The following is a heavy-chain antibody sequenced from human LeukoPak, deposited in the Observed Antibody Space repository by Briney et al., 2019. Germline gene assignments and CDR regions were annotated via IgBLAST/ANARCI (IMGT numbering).Heavy chain of an antibody. J-gene: IGHJ5*02. Sequence: GGSLRLSCAASGFTFSGSAMHWVRQASGKGLEWVGRIRSKANSYATAYAASVKGRFTISRDDSKNTAYLQMNSLKTEDTAVYYCTRALPNSSSWSRWFDPWGQGTLSPSPQ. CDR1: GFTFSGSA. V-gene: IGHV3-73*01. D-gene: IGHD6-13*01. CDR3: TRALPNSSSWSRWFDP. CDR2: IRSKANSYAT.